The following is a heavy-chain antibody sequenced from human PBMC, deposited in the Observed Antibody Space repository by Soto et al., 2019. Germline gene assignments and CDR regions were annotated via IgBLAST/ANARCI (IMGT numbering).Heavy chain of an antibody. J-gene: IGHJ6*02. V-gene: IGHV3-23*01. CDR1: GFTFSNYA. Sequence: GRSLRLSCAASGFTFSNYAVTWVRQAPGKGLEWVSTISGSGGSTYYADSVKGRFTISRDNSKNTLYLQMNSLRAEDTAVYYCTSDEGSGIGYYYGMDVWGQGTTVTVSS. CDR2: ISGSGGST. CDR3: TSDEGSGIGYYYGMDV. D-gene: IGHD3-10*01.